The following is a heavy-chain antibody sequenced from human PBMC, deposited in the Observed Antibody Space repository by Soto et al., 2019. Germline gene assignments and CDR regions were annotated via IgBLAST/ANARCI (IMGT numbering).Heavy chain of an antibody. Sequence: QVQLVESGGGVVQPGRSLRLSCAASGFTFSSYGMHWVRQAPGKGLEWVAVIWYDGSNKYYADSVKGRFTISRDNSKNTLYLQMYSLRAEDTAVYYCARDAGVDRSYCFYKGVWGKGTTVAVSS. V-gene: IGHV3-33*01. CDR1: GFTFSSYG. D-gene: IGHD3-3*01. CDR3: ARDAGVDRSYCFYKGV. J-gene: IGHJ6*03. CDR2: IWYDGSNK.